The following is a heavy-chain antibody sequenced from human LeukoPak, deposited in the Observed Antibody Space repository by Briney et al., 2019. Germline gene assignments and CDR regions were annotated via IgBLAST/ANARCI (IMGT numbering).Heavy chain of an antibody. CDR2: IYSGGST. V-gene: IGHV3-53*01. CDR1: GFTVSSNY. Sequence: GGSLRLSCAASGFTVSSNYMSWVRQAPGKGLEWVSVIYSGGSTYYADSVKGRFTISRDNSKNTLYLQMNSLRAEDTAVYYCARGGAPLWFGELSGAFDIWGQGTMVTVSS. J-gene: IGHJ3*02. D-gene: IGHD3-10*01. CDR3: ARGGAPLWFGELSGAFDI.